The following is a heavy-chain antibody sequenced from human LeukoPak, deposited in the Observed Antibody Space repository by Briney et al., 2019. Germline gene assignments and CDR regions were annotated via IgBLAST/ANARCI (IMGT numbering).Heavy chain of an antibody. V-gene: IGHV4-30-4*01. CDR1: GGSITSADYY. CDR3: ARDRGYSSGWYSEAYFDY. Sequence: SQTLSLTCAVSGGSITSADYYWNWIRQSPGKGLEWVGCIYYSGNFYYNPSLKSRASISLDTSKNQFSLNVTSVTAADTAVYYCARDRGYSSGWYSEAYFDYWGQGTLVTVSS. D-gene: IGHD6-19*01. CDR2: IYYSGNF. J-gene: IGHJ4*02.